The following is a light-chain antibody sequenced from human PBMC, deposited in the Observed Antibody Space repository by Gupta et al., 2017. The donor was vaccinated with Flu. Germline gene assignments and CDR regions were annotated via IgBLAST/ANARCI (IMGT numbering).Light chain of an antibody. CDR1: QNINTR. CDR3: RQRDDWPDT. V-gene: IGKV3-11*01. CDR2: RTS. Sequence: PATLSLSPGERATLSCRASQNINTRLAWYHQKPAQAPTLLIYRTSNSVNGIPARFSGSGSCTAFTLPIISLVPEDFAVYYCRQRDDWPDTFGQGTKMEIK. J-gene: IGKJ2*01.